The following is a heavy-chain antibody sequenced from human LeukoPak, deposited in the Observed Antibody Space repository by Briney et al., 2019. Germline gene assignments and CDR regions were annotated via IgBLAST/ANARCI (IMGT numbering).Heavy chain of an antibody. J-gene: IGHJ6*03. Sequence: GESLRLSCAASGFTFDDYAMHWVRQAPGKGLEWVSLISGDGGSTYYADSVKGRFTISRDNSKNSLYLQMNSLRTEDTALYYCAEDIAEYYYYYYMDVWGKGTTVTVSS. CDR1: GFTFDDYA. CDR2: ISGDGGST. CDR3: AEDIAEYYYYYYMDV. V-gene: IGHV3-43*02.